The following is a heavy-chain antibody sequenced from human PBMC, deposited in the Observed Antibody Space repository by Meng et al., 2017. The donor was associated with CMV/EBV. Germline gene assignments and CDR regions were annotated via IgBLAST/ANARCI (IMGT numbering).Heavy chain of an antibody. Sequence: YDINWVRQATGQGLEWMGWMNPNSGNTGYAQKFQGRVTMTRNTSISTAYMELSSLRSEDTAVYYCARGATYYYDSSDYYYGGNWFDPWGQGTLVTVSS. V-gene: IGHV1-8*01. CDR2: MNPNSGNT. J-gene: IGHJ5*02. CDR1: YD. CDR3: ARGATYYYDSSDYYYGGNWFDP. D-gene: IGHD3-22*01.